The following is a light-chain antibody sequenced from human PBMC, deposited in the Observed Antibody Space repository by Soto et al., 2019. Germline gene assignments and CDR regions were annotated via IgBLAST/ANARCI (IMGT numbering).Light chain of an antibody. CDR2: NNN. Sequence: QSALTQPPSASGTPGQRVTISCSGSSSDLGRNTANRYQQLPRTAPKLLIYNNNQQPPGAPYRFSGSKSGTSAPLAISGLQSEHEDYYYCAAWDDSPHGYVFGAGTKVTV. CDR3: AAWDDSPHGYV. CDR1: SSDLGRNT. J-gene: IGLJ1*01. V-gene: IGLV1-44*01.